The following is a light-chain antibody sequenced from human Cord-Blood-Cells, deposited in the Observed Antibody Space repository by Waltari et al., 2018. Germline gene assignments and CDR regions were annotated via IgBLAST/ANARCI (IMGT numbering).Light chain of an antibody. CDR2: GAS. CDR3: QQYNNWPPFT. J-gene: IGKJ3*01. Sequence: EIVMTQSPATLSVSPGERATISCRASQSVSSNLAWYQQKPWQAPRLLIYGASTRATGIPARFSGSGSGTEFTLTISSLQSEDFAVYYCQQYNNWPPFTFGPGTKVDIK. CDR1: QSVSSN. V-gene: IGKV3-15*01.